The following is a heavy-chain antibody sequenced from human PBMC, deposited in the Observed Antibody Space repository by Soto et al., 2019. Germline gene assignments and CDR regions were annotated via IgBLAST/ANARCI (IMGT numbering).Heavy chain of an antibody. V-gene: IGHV3-33*05. CDR2: TSYDGSNN. Sequence: QVQLVESGGGVVQPGTSLRLSCVGSGFTFRSYVIHWVRQAPGKGLEWVALTSYDGSNNFYGDSVNGRFTICRDNSRNTVELQMDSLRLEDTSLYYCARWGTTGGLDVWGQGTLVSVSS. CDR3: ARWGTTGGLDV. D-gene: IGHD3-16*01. CDR1: GFTFRSYV. J-gene: IGHJ4*02.